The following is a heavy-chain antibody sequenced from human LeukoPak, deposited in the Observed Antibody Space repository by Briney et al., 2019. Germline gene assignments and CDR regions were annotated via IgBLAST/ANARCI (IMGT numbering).Heavy chain of an antibody. CDR2: IYYSGST. D-gene: IGHD4-17*01. CDR1: GGSISSYY. J-gene: IGHJ6*02. V-gene: IGHV4-59*01. CDR3: ARGEVGYGDYGYYYYGMDV. Sequence: SETLSLTCTVSGGSISSYYWSWIRQPPGKGLKWIGYIYYSGSTNYNPSLKSRVTISVDTSKNQFSLKLSSVTAADTAVYYCARGEVGYGDYGYYYYGMDVWGQGTTVTVSS.